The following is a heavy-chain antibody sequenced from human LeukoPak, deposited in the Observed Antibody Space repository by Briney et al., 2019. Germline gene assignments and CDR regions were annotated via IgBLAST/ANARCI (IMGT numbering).Heavy chain of an antibody. V-gene: IGHV4-4*07. D-gene: IGHD3-10*01. CDR1: GDSISGYY. CDR3: ARTITMVRGAEYYFDY. CDR2: IYTSGST. Sequence: PSETLSLTCTVSGDSISGYYWSWIRQPAGKGLEWIGRIYTSGSTNYNPSLKSRVTMSVDTSKNQFSLKLSSVTAADTAVYYCARTITMVRGAEYYFDYWGQGTLVTVSS. J-gene: IGHJ4*02.